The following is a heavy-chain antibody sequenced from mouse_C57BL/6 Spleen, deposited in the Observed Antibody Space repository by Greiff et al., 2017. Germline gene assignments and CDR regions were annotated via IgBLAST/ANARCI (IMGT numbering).Heavy chain of an antibody. V-gene: IGHV1-55*01. Sequence: QVQLQQPGAELVKPGASVKMSCKASGYTFTSYWITWVKQRPGQGLEWIGDIYPGSGSTNYNEKFKSKATLTVDTSSSTAYMQLSSLTSEDSAVYYCARGRSYYSNYVGYWYFDVWGTGTTVTVSS. CDR1: GYTFTSYW. D-gene: IGHD2-5*01. CDR2: IYPGSGST. CDR3: ARGRSYYSNYVGYWYFDV. J-gene: IGHJ1*03.